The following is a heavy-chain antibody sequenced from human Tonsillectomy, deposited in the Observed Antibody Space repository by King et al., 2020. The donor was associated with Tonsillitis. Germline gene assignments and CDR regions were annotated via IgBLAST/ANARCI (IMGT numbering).Heavy chain of an antibody. CDR1: GYTFTSYD. V-gene: IGHV1-8*02. J-gene: IGHJ4*02. CDR3: ARGLRYCSGGSCYFIDY. D-gene: IGHD2-15*01. Sequence: VQLVESGAEVKKPGASVKVSCKASGYTFTSYDINWVRQATGQGLEWMGWMNPNSGNTGYAQKFQGRVTMTRNTSISTAYMELSSLRSEVTAVYYCARGLRYCSGGSCYFIDYWGQGTLVTVSS. CDR2: MNPNSGNT.